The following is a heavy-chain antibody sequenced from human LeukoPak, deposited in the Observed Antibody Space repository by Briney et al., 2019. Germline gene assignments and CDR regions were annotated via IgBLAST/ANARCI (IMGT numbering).Heavy chain of an antibody. J-gene: IGHJ4*02. V-gene: IGHV3-64D*09. CDR2: ISSYGGST. D-gene: IGHD2-8*01. Sequence: GGSLRLSCSVSGFTFRNYGMHWVRQAPGKGLEYVSTISSYGGSTYYADLVKGRFTISRDNSKNTLYLQMSSLRAEDTAVYYCVKDLYSYSFDYWGQGTLVTVSS. CDR3: VKDLYSYSFDY. CDR1: GFTFRNYG.